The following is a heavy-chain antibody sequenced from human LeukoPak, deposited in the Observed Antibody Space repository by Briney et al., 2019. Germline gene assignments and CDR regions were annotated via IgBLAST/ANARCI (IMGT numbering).Heavy chain of an antibody. CDR1: GFIFSSYG. D-gene: IGHD1-26*01. Sequence: GGSLRLSCAASGFIFSSYGMHWVRQAPGKGLEWVAFTRYDGSNKYYADSVKGRFTISRDTSKDTLYLQMNSLRAEDTAVYHCAKDRSGSYSQGLDHWGQGTLVTVSS. CDR3: AKDRSGSYSQGLDH. V-gene: IGHV3-30*02. CDR2: TRYDGSNK. J-gene: IGHJ4*02.